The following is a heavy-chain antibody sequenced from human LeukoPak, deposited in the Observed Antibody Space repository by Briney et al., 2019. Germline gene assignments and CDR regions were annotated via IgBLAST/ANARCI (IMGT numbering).Heavy chain of an antibody. J-gene: IGHJ4*02. V-gene: IGHV1-2*02. CDR3: ARGAHSGNYFLIDY. D-gene: IGHD1-26*01. Sequence: ASVTVSCKAPVYTFTGYYMYWVRQAPGQGLEWMGLINPNSGATRYAQKFQGRVTMTRDTSISTAYTEVTSDDTAVYYCARGAHSGNYFLIDYWGQETLVAVSS. CDR1: VYTFTGYY. CDR2: INPNSGAT.